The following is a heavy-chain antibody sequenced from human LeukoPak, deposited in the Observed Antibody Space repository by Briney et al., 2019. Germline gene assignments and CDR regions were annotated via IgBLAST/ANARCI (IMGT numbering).Heavy chain of an antibody. Sequence: GGSLRLSCAASGFTFSSYAMHWVRQAPGKGLEWVAVISYDGSNKYYADSVKGRFTISRDNSKNTLYLQMNSLRAEDTAVYYCAKVKGYYYDSSGYWFDYWGQGTLVTVSS. CDR1: GFTFSSYA. CDR3: AKVKGYYYDSSGYWFDY. D-gene: IGHD3-22*01. V-gene: IGHV3-30*04. CDR2: ISYDGSNK. J-gene: IGHJ4*02.